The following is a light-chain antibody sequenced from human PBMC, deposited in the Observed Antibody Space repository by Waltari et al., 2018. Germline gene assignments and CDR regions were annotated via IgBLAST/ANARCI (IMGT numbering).Light chain of an antibody. Sequence: QSGLTQPASVSGSPGQSITISCPGTSSDAGNYNLVSWYQQSPGKAPKLMVYEVTRRSSGVSDRFSGSKSGNTASLTIYGLQSEDEADYYCCSYAGLGIYVFGTGTKVTVL. CDR1: SSDAGNYNL. J-gene: IGLJ1*01. V-gene: IGLV2-23*02. CDR3: CSYAGLGIYV. CDR2: EVT.